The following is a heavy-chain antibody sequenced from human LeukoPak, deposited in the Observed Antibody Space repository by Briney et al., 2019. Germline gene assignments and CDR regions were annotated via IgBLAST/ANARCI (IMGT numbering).Heavy chain of an antibody. CDR3: ARGPFLPEIDYGDYSFDY. J-gene: IGHJ4*02. D-gene: IGHD4-17*01. Sequence: GASVKVSCKASGYTFTSYDINWVRQATGQGLEWMGWMNPNSGNTGYAQKFQGRVTMTRNTSISTAYMELSSLRSEDTAVYYCARGPFLPEIDYGDYSFDYWGQGTLVTVSS. V-gene: IGHV1-8*01. CDR2: MNPNSGNT. CDR1: GYTFTSYD.